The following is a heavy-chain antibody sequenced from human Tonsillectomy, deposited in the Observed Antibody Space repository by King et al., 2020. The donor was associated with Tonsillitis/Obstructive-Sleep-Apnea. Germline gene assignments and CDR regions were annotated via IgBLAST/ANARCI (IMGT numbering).Heavy chain of an antibody. CDR1: GGSISSSNC. V-gene: IGHV4-4*02. D-gene: IGHD2-2*01. CDR2: VYHSGST. J-gene: IGHJ6*03. Sequence: QMQLQESGPGLVKPSGTLSLTCAVSGGSISSSNCWSWVGQPPGKGLEWIGGVYHSGSTHYNPSLKSGATISVDKSKNQFSLKLSSVTAADTAVYYCARVLRVVVPAAISYYYYYMDVWGKGTTVTVSS. CDR3: ARVLRVVVPAAISYYYYYMDV.